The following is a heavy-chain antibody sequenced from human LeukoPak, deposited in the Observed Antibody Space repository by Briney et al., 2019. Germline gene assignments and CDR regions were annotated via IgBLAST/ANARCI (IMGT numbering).Heavy chain of an antibody. CDR1: GFTFSTYA. Sequence: GGSLRLSCGASGFTFSTYAMSWVRQAPGKGLEWVSSISGSGGSTYYADSVKGRFTISRDNSKDTLFLQMNSLRAEDTAVYYCAKAPRYFVWVDYWGQGTLVTVSS. CDR2: ISGSGGST. J-gene: IGHJ4*02. D-gene: IGHD3-9*01. CDR3: AKAPRYFVWVDY. V-gene: IGHV3-23*01.